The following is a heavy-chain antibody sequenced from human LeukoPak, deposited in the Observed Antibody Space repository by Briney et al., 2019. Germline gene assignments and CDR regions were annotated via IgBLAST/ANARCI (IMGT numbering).Heavy chain of an antibody. CDR1: GFTLEKYV. J-gene: IGHJ4*02. V-gene: IGHV3-23*01. CDR3: AKDLGWELPAEAY. D-gene: IGHD1-26*01. Sequence: GGSLRLSCVASGFTLEKYVMNWVRQAPGKGLEWLATIYGSGVSISYADSVKGRFTISRDNSNNTLYLQMNSLRAEDTAMYFCAKDLGWELPAEAYWGQGILVTVSS. CDR2: IYGSGVSI.